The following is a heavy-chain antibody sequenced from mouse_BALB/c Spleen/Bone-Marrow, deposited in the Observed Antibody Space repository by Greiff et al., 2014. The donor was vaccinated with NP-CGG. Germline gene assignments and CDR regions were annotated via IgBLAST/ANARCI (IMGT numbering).Heavy chain of an antibody. CDR3: ARAGERYGAMDY. Sequence: EVQVVESGAGLVKPGGSLKLSCAASGFTFSDFYMFWFRQTPGKSLEWVGTICNGGTYTYYPDSVKGRYTISRNNAKNNLYMQMSSLSSEDTDMYYCARAGERYGAMDYWGQGTSVTVTS. V-gene: IGHV5-4*02. D-gene: IGHD1-1*02. J-gene: IGHJ4*01. CDR1: GFTFSDFY. CDR2: ICNGGTYT.